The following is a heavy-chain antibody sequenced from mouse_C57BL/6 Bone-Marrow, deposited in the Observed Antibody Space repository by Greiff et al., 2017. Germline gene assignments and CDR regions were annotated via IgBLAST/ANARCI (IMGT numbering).Heavy chain of an antibody. Sequence: EVQLVESGAELVKPGASVKLSCTASGFNIKDYYMHWVKQRTEKGLEWIGRIDPEDGETKYAPKFQGKATITADTSSNTAYLQLSSLTSEDTAVYYCARWLYGSSYDAWFAYWGQGTLVTVSA. V-gene: IGHV14-2*01. CDR3: ARWLYGSSYDAWFAY. D-gene: IGHD1-1*01. CDR2: IDPEDGET. J-gene: IGHJ3*01. CDR1: GFNIKDYY.